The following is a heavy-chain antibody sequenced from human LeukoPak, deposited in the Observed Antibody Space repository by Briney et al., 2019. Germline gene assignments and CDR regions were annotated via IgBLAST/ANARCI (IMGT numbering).Heavy chain of an antibody. CDR1: GYTFTSYG. V-gene: IGHV1-18*01. CDR2: ISAYNGNT. J-gene: IGHJ4*02. D-gene: IGHD2-2*01. CDR3: ALVDCSSTSCQQDFDY. Sequence: ASVKVSCKASGYTFTSYGISWVRQAPGQGLEWMGWISAYNGNTNYAQKLKGRVTMTTDTSTSTAYMELRSLRSDDTAVYYCALVDCSSTSCQQDFDYWGQGTLVTVSS.